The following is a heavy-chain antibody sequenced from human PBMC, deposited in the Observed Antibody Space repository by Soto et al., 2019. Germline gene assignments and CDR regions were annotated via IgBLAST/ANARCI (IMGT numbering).Heavy chain of an antibody. J-gene: IGHJ6*02. Sequence: GASVKVSCKASGYIFTSYGISWVRQAPGQGLEWMGWISAYNGNTNYAQQLQGRDTMTTDTSPSTAYMELRGLSSDDTAVYYCAGDQRVGRYYYYGMDVWGQGTTVTVSS. CDR2: ISAYNGNT. D-gene: IGHD1-26*01. V-gene: IGHV1-18*01. CDR3: AGDQRVGRYYYYGMDV. CDR1: GYIFTSYG.